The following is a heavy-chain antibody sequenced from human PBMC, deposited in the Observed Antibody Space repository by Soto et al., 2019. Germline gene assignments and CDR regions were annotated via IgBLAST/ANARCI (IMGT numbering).Heavy chain of an antibody. CDR2: IYFDGITT. CDR3: ARGGAMGVDY. J-gene: IGHJ4*02. V-gene: IGHV3-74*02. D-gene: IGHD1-26*01. Sequence: EVQLVESGGGVVQPGGSLRLSCTASGFTFNTHWMHWVRQAPGKGLVWGSRIYFDGITTNYADSVKGRLTVSRDNAKNPVYLHVNTLRDEDTAVYYCARGGAMGVDYWGQGTLVTVSS. CDR1: GFTFNTHW.